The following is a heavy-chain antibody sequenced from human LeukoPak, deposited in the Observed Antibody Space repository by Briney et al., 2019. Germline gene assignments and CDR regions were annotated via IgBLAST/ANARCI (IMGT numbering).Heavy chain of an antibody. Sequence: GGSLRLSCLASGFSFSSYWMSWVRQAPGKGLEWVANIKQDGSEQNYVDSVKGRFTISTDNTKNSLYMQMNSLRAEDTAVYYCASTNSLDYWGQGTLVTVSS. D-gene: IGHD2-2*01. CDR2: IKQDGSEQ. CDR1: GFSFSSYW. CDR3: ASTNSLDY. J-gene: IGHJ4*02. V-gene: IGHV3-7*01.